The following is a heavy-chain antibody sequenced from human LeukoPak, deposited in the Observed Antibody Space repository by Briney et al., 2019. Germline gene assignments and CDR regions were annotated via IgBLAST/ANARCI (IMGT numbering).Heavy chain of an antibody. J-gene: IGHJ4*02. Sequence: GGSLRLSCAASGFTFSNYAMTWVRQAPGKGLEWVSVISGSGTSTYYADSVKGRFTISKDNSKSTLYLQMNSLRAEDTALYYCVKDTGLIRGVPDYWGQGTLVTVSS. CDR1: GFTFSNYA. V-gene: IGHV3-23*01. D-gene: IGHD3-10*01. CDR2: ISGSGTST. CDR3: VKDTGLIRGVPDY.